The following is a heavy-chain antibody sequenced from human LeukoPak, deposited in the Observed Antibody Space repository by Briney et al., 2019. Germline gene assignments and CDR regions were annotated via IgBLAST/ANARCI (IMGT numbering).Heavy chain of an antibody. CDR3: ARENSGGYTDY. CDR2: ISAYNGNT. D-gene: IGHD5-12*01. Sequence: ASVKASCKASAYTFTNYGITWVRQAPGQGLEWMGWISAYNGNTNYAQKLQGRVTMTTDTSTSTAYMGLRSLRSDDTAVYYCARENSGGYTDYWGQGTLVSVSS. CDR1: AYTFTNYG. V-gene: IGHV1-18*01. J-gene: IGHJ4*02.